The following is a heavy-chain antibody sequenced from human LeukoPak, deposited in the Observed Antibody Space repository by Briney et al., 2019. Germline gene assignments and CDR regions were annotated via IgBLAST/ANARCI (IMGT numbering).Heavy chain of an antibody. CDR2: ISYDGSNK. D-gene: IGHD3-22*01. V-gene: IGHV3-30*18. CDR1: GFTFSSYG. J-gene: IGHJ4*02. CDR3: AKDREIVVVITWGFDY. Sequence: GGSLRLSCAASGFTFSSYGMSWVRQAPGKGLEWVAVISYDGSNKYYADSVKGRFTISRDNSKNTLYLQMNSLRAEDTAVYYCAKDREIVVVITWGFDYWGQGTLVTVSS.